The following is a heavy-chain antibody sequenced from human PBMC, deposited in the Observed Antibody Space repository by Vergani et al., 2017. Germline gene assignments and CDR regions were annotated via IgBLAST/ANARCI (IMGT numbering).Heavy chain of an antibody. D-gene: IGHD3-9*01. V-gene: IGHV4-30-4*01. CDR1: GRSISSGDYY. CDR3: ASELRYFDWSSSGAFDI. CDR2: IYYSGST. J-gene: IGHJ3*02. Sequence: QVQLQESGPGLVKPSQTLSLTCTVSGRSISSGDYYWSWIRQPPGKGLEWIGYIYYSGSTYYNPSLKSRVTISVDTSKNQFSLKLSSVTAADTAVYYCASELRYFDWSSSGAFDIWGQGTMVTVSS.